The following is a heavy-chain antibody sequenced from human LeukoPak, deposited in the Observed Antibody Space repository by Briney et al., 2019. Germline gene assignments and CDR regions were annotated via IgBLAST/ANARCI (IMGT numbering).Heavy chain of an antibody. J-gene: IGHJ4*02. CDR1: GFSFSDFY. D-gene: IGHD1-26*01. Sequence: PGGSLRLSCAASGFSFSDFYMSWIRQAPGMGLEWIPYIGTRSNPIYYADSVKGRFTISRDDAKNSLYLQMNSLRDEDTAVYFCAREARGSGRDFDYWGQGILVTVSS. CDR3: AREARGSGRDFDY. V-gene: IGHV3-11*01. CDR2: IGTRSNPI.